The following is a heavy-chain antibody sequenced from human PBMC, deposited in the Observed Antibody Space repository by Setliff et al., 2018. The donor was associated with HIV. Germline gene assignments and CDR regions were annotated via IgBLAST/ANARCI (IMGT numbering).Heavy chain of an antibody. CDR2: ISSSSV. CDR3: ARDYRGDYSLGY. V-gene: IGHV3-21*01. Sequence: LRLSCAASGFTFSSYSMNWVRQAPGKGLEWVSSISSSSVYYADSVKGRFTISRDNAKNSLYLQMNSLRAEDTAVYYCARDYRGDYSLGYWGQGTLVTVSS. CDR1: GFTFSSYS. D-gene: IGHD4-4*01. J-gene: IGHJ4*02.